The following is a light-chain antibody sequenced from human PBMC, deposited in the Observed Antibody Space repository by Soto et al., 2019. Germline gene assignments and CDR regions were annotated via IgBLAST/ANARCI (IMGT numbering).Light chain of an antibody. Sequence: EIVLTQSPGTLSLSPVERATLSCRASQSVSSSYLAWYQQKPGQAPRLLIYGASSRATGIPDRFSGSGSGTDFTLTISRLEPEDFAVYYCQQYGSSPLWTFGQGTKV. V-gene: IGKV3-20*01. CDR3: QQYGSSPLWT. CDR1: QSVSSSY. J-gene: IGKJ1*01. CDR2: GAS.